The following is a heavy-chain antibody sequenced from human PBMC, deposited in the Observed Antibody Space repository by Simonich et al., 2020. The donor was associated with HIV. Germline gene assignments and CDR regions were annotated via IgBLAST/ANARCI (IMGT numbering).Heavy chain of an antibody. D-gene: IGHD3-10*01. J-gene: IGHJ4*01. V-gene: IGHV4-34*01. Sequence: QVQLQQWGAGLLKPSETLSLTCAVYGGSFSSYYWNWIRQPPGKGLEWIGEIDHSGSTNYNPSLKSRVTISVDTSKNQFSLKLTSVTAADTAVYYCARRGSVSSGSPRYFDSWGHGTLVTVSS. CDR1: GGSFSSYY. CDR3: ARRGSVSSGSPRYFDS. CDR2: IDHSGST.